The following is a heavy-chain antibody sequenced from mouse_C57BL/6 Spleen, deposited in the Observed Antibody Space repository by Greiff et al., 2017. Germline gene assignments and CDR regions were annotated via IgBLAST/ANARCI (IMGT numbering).Heavy chain of an antibody. CDR1: GYTFTDYE. CDR2: IDPETGGT. Sequence: VQLQQSGAELVRPGASVTLSCKASGYTFTDYEMHWVKQTPVHGLEWIGAIDPETGGTAYNQKFKGKAILTADKSSSTAYMELRSLTSEDSAVYYCTRRDGDYYEGLYYAMDYWGQGTSVTVSS. J-gene: IGHJ4*01. CDR3: TRRDGDYYEGLYYAMDY. V-gene: IGHV1-15*01. D-gene: IGHD1-1*01.